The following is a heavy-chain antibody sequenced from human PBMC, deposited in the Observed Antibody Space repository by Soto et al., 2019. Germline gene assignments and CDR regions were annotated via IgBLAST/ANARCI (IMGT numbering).Heavy chain of an antibody. J-gene: IGHJ5*02. Sequence: EVQLVESGGTLIPPGGSLRLSCAASGFTVSHNYMSWVRLAPGKGLEWVSSVFGGGHTTYADSVKGRFSVSRDNSVNTFYLQMTGLRSDDTAVYYCSFQSPLAGWRDPWGQGTLVTVSS. CDR2: VFGGGHT. CDR3: SFQSPLAGWRDP. D-gene: IGHD2-15*01. CDR1: GFTVSHNY. V-gene: IGHV3-53*01.